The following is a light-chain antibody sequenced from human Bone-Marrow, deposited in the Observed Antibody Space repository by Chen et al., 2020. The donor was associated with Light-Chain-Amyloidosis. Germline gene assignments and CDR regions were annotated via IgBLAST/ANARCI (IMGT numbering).Light chain of an antibody. Sequence: DIVMTQTPLSLPVTPGEPASISWRSSQSLLDGDDGNTYLDWYLQKPGQSPQVLIYSVSYRASGVPDRFSGSGSGTDFTLKISRVEAEDVGVYYCMQRTEFPYTFGGGTKVDIK. V-gene: IGKV2-40*01. J-gene: IGKJ4*01. CDR2: SVS. CDR1: QSLLDGDDGNTY. CDR3: MQRTEFPYT.